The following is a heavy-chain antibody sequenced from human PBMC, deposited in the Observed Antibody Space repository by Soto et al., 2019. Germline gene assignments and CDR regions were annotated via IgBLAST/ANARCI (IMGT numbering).Heavy chain of an antibody. CDR2: INHSGST. J-gene: IGHJ4*02. D-gene: IGHD2-15*01. CDR1: GGSFSGYY. Sequence: QVQLQQWGAGLLKPSETLSLTCAVYGGSFSGYYWSWIRQPPGKGLEWIGEINHSGSTNYNPSLKSRVTISVDTSKNQFSLKLSSVTAADTAVYYCARGQFWRSRFDYWGQGTLVTVSS. V-gene: IGHV4-34*01. CDR3: ARGQFWRSRFDY.